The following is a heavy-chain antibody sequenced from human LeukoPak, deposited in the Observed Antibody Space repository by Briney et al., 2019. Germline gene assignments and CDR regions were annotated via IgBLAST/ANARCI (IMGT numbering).Heavy chain of an antibody. CDR1: GFTFSTYA. CDR3: AKEATTTYFDH. J-gene: IGHJ4*02. D-gene: IGHD4-17*01. V-gene: IGHV3-23*01. CDR2: ISGSGGST. Sequence: GGSLRLSCAASGFTFSTYAMSWVRQTPGKGLEWVSGISGSGGSTYYADSVKGRLTISRDNFKNTLYLQMNGLRAEDTAVYYCAKEATTTYFDHWGQGTLVTVSS.